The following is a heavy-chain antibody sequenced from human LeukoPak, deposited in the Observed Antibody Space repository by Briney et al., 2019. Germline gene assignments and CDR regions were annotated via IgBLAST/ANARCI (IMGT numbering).Heavy chain of an antibody. Sequence: GRSLRLSCAASGFTFSSYAMHWVRQAPGTGLEWVADISYDGSNKYYADSVKGRFTISRDNSKNTLYLQMNSLRAEDTAVYYCARDRHGVRGVSSENFDYWGQGTLVTVSS. CDR1: GFTFSSYA. V-gene: IGHV3-30-3*01. J-gene: IGHJ4*02. CDR3: ARDRHGVRGVSSENFDY. CDR2: ISYDGSNK. D-gene: IGHD3-10*01.